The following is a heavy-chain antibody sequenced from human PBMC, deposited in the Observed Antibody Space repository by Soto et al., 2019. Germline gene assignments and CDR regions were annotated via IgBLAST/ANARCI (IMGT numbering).Heavy chain of an antibody. CDR3: ARGRKVAY. J-gene: IGHJ4*02. Sequence: QVQLQQWGAGLLKPSETLSLTCAVYGGSFSGYYWSWIRQPPGKGLEWIGEINHMGSTNYNPSRXRXVXKSVDTSTNQFSLKLGSVTATDPAVYYCARGRKVAYWAQGTLVTPSS. V-gene: IGHV4-34*01. CDR2: INHMGST. CDR1: GGSFSGYY.